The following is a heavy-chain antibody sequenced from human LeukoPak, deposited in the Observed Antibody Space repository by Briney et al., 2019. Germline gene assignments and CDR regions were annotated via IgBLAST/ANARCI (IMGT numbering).Heavy chain of an antibody. V-gene: IGHV1-18*01. CDR2: ISGYNGYT. CDR1: GYTFSNYG. D-gene: IGHD4-11*01. Sequence: ASVKVSCKASGYTFSNYGVSWVRQAPGQGLEWMGWISGYNGYTNYAQKFQFRVTMSTDTSTSTAYMELRSLTSDDTAVYYCARDKAVTTELTQYFHHWGQGTLVTVSS. J-gene: IGHJ1*01. CDR3: ARDKAVTTELTQYFHH.